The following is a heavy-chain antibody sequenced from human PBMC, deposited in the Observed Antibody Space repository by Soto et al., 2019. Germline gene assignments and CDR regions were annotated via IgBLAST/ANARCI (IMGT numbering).Heavy chain of an antibody. CDR1: GDSISSNNW. CDR3: ARHTPAIAISDH. Sequence: SETLSLTCAVSGDSISSNNWWSWVRQPPGKGLEWIGEIYHSGSTNYNPSLMSRVTISVDTSKNQFSLKLSSVTAADTAVYYCARHTPAIAISDHWGQGTLVTVSS. V-gene: IGHV4-4*02. D-gene: IGHD2-15*01. J-gene: IGHJ4*02. CDR2: IYHSGST.